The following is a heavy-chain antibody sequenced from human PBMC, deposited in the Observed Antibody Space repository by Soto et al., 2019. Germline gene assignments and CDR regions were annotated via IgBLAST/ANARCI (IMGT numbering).Heavy chain of an antibody. CDR1: GFTFSIYA. CDR3: ARSGYYYDSSGYCDY. CDR2: ISYDGSNK. D-gene: IGHD3-22*01. J-gene: IGHJ4*02. V-gene: IGHV3-30-3*01. Sequence: SLRLSCAASGFTFSIYAMHWVRQAPGKGLEWVAVISYDGSNKYYADSVKGRFTISRDNSKNTLYLQMNSLRAEDTAVYYCARSGYYYDSSGYCDYWGQGTLVTVSS.